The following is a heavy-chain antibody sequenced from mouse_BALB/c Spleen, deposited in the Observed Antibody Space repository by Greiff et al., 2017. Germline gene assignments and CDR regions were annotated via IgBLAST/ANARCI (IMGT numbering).Heavy chain of an antibody. D-gene: IGHD3-1*01. V-gene: IGHV1-4*01. CDR1: GYTFTSYW. J-gene: IGHJ2*01. CDR2: INPSTGYT. Sequence: QVQLQQSGAELARPGASVKLSCKASGYTFTSYWMHWVKQRPGQGLEWIGYINPSTGYTEYNQKFKDKATLTADKSSSTAYMQLSSLTSEDSAVYYCARGSSGYEYYFDYWGQGTTLTVSS. CDR3: ARGSSGYEYYFDY.